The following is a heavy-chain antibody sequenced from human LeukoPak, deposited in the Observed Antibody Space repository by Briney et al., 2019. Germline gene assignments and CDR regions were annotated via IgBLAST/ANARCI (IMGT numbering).Heavy chain of an antibody. D-gene: IGHD5-24*01. V-gene: IGHV4-61*02. Sequence: SETLSLTCTVSGGSISSGSYYWSWIRQPAGKGLEWIGRIYTSGSTNYNPSLKSRVTISVDTSKNQFSLKLSSVTAADTAVYYCAREDGYRYYFDYWGQGTQVTVSS. CDR2: IYTSGST. CDR3: AREDGYRYYFDY. J-gene: IGHJ4*02. CDR1: GGSISSGSYY.